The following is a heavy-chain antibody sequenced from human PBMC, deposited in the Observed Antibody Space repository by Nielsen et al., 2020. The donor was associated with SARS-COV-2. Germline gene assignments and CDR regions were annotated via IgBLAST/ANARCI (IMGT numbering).Heavy chain of an antibody. CDR3: ARHSPGGAFDI. J-gene: IGHJ3*02. CDR2: IYYSGST. D-gene: IGHD3-16*01. CDR1: GGPISSGGYY. V-gene: IGHV4-31*03. Sequence: SETLSLTCTVSGGPISSGGYYWSWIRQHPGKGLEWIGYIYYSGSTYYNPSLKSRVTISVDTSKNQFSLKLSSVTAADTAVYYCARHSPGGAFDIWGQGTMVTVSS.